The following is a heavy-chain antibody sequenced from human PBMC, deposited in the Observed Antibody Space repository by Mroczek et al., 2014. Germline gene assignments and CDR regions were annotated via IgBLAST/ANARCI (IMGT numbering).Heavy chain of an antibody. CDR3: ARRRYGALRGYYFDY. V-gene: IGHV4-34*01. Sequence: QVQLQQWGAGLLKPSETLSLTCAVYGGSFSGYYWSWIRQPPGKGRGVDWGKYNHSGSTNYNPSLKSRVTISVDTSKNQFSLKLSSVTAADTAVYYCARRRYGALRGYYFDYWGQGTLVTVSS. D-gene: IGHD4/OR15-4a*01. CDR1: GGSFSGYY. J-gene: IGHJ4*02. CDR2: YNHSGST.